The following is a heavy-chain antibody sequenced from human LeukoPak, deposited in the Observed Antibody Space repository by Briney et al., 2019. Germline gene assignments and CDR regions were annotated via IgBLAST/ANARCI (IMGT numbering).Heavy chain of an antibody. CDR2: INPNSGGT. Sequence: GASVKVSCKASGYTFTGYYMHWVRQAPGQGLEWMGWINPNSGGTNYAQEFQGWVTMTRDTSISTAYMELSRLRSDDTAVYYCARAGKSKTYYFDYWGQGTLVTVSS. CDR3: ARAGKSKTYYFDY. V-gene: IGHV1-2*04. CDR1: GYTFTGYY. J-gene: IGHJ4*02. D-gene: IGHD4-11*01.